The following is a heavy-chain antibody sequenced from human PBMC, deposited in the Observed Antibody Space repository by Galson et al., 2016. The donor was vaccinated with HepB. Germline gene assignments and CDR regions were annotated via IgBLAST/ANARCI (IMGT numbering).Heavy chain of an antibody. CDR1: GGTFSSYA. CDR3: AIRLRNYYDSSGYYYGFSY. D-gene: IGHD3-22*01. V-gene: IGHV1-69*13. CDR2: IIPIFGTT. Sequence: SVKVSCKASGGTFSSYAISWVRQAPGQGLEWMGGIIPIFGTTNYAQNFQDRVTITADESTSTAYMDLSSLRSEDTAVYYCAIRLRNYYDSSGYYYGFSYWGQGTLVTVSS. J-gene: IGHJ4*02.